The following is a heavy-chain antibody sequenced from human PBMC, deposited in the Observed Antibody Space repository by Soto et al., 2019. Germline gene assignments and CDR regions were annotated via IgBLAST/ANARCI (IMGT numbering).Heavy chain of an antibody. CDR2: IIPTFGTA. D-gene: IGHD3-22*01. J-gene: IGHJ4*02. CDR3: ASNDSSGYYLYYFDY. V-gene: IGHV1-69*13. Sequence: SVKVSCKASGGTFSSYAISWVRQAPGQGLEWMGGIIPTFGTANYAQKFQGRVTITADESTSTAYMELSSLRSEDTAVYYCASNDSSGYYLYYFDYWGQGTLVTVSS. CDR1: GGTFSSYA.